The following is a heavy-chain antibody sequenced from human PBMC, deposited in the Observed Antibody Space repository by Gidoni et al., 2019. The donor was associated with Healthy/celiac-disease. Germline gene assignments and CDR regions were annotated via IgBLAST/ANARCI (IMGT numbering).Heavy chain of an antibody. CDR1: GGSISSYY. J-gene: IGHJ5*02. V-gene: IGHV4-59*01. CDR2: IYYSGST. Sequence: QVQLQESGPGLVKPSETLSLTCTVSGGSISSYYWSWIRQPPGKGLEWIGYIYYSGSTNYNPSLKSRVTISVDTSKNQFSLKLSSVTAADTAVYYCARTVFWSGEPSFDPWGQGTLVTVSS. D-gene: IGHD3-3*01. CDR3: ARTVFWSGEPSFDP.